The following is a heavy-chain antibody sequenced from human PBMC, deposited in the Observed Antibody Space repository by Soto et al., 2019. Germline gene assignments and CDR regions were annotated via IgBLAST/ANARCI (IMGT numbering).Heavy chain of an antibody. V-gene: IGHV1-2*04. Sequence: QVQLVQSGAEVKKPGASVKVSCKASGYTFTGYYMHWVRQAPGQGLEWMGWINPNSGGTNYAQKFQGWVTMTRDTSRSTAYMEVSRLRSDDTAVYYCARDSPLGYCSGGSCYSLAFDYWGQGTLVTVSS. CDR1: GYTFTGYY. J-gene: IGHJ4*02. D-gene: IGHD2-15*01. CDR3: ARDSPLGYCSGGSCYSLAFDY. CDR2: INPNSGGT.